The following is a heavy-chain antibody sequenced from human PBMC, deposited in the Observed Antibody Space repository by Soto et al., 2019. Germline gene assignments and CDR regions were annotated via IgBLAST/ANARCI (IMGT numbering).Heavy chain of an antibody. CDR1: GGTFSSYA. D-gene: IGHD6-19*01. CDR3: ARDGAVAGQGFYYYYGMDV. CDR2: IIPIFGTA. V-gene: IGHV1-69*13. Sequence: SVKVSCKASGGTFSSYAISWVRQAPGQGLEWMGGIIPIFGTANYAQKFQGRVTITADESTSTAYMELSSLRSEDTAVYYCARDGAVAGQGFYYYYGMDVWGQGTTVAVSS. J-gene: IGHJ6*02.